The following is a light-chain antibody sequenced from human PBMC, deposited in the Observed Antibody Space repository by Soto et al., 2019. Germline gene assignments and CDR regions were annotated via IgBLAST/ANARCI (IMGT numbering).Light chain of an antibody. CDR2: EVT. Sequence: QSALTQPASVSGSPGQSITISCTGTSGDIGGYNYVSGYQQHPGKAPKLLISEVTNRPSGVSNRFSGSKSGNTASLTISGLQAEDEADYYCSSYTTNITPVVFGGGTQLTVL. CDR1: SGDIGGYNY. CDR3: SSYTTNITPVV. V-gene: IGLV2-14*01. J-gene: IGLJ2*01.